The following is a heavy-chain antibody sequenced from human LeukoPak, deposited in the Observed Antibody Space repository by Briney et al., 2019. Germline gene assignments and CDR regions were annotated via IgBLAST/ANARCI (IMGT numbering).Heavy chain of an antibody. CDR2: ISSSSSYI. CDR3: ARDNDAFDI. Sequence: GGSLRLSCAASGFTFSSYSMNWVRQAPGKGLEWVSSISSSSSYIYYAVSVKGRFTISRDNAKNSLYLQMNSLRAEDTAVYYCARDNDAFDIWGQGTMVTVSS. J-gene: IGHJ3*02. CDR1: GFTFSSYS. V-gene: IGHV3-21*01.